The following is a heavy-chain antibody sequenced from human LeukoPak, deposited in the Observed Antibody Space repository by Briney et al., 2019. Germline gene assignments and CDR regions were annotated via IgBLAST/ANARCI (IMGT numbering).Heavy chain of an antibody. CDR3: ARGSSRDGYNTAFDY. Sequence: ASVKVSCKASGGTFSSYATSWVRQAPGQGLEWMGGITPIFGTANYAQKFQGRVTITADESTSTAYMELSSLRSEDTAVYYCARGSSRDGYNTAFDYWGQGTLVTVSS. CDR1: GGTFSSYA. J-gene: IGHJ4*02. CDR2: ITPIFGTA. D-gene: IGHD5-24*01. V-gene: IGHV1-69*13.